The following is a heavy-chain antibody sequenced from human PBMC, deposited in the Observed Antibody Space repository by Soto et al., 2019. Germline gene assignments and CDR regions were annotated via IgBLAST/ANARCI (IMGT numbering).Heavy chain of an antibody. CDR1: GYTFKSYD. D-gene: IGHD3-3*01. V-gene: IGHV1-18*04. CDR2: ISGHNGKA. J-gene: IGHJ6*02. Sequence: ASVKVSCKASGYTFKSYDVMWVRKAPGQGLEWMGWISGHNGKADYAENFQGRVIMTTDTSTATASMDLRGLRAEDTAVYYCARDPPYYDFWSGYYVAYGMDVWGQGTTVTVSS. CDR3: ARDPPYYDFWSGYYVAYGMDV.